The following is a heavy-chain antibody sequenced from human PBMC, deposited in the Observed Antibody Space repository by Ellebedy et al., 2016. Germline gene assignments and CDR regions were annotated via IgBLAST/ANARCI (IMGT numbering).Heavy chain of an antibody. Sequence: GESLKISCEASGFTFSSHAMSWVRQAPGKGLEWVSAVVGSGERTFYADSVKGRFTISRDNVKNSLYLQMNSLGVEDTAIYYCARARIDHWGHGTLVTVSS. CDR3: ARARIDH. CDR2: VVGSGERT. CDR1: GFTFSSHA. V-gene: IGHV3-23*01. J-gene: IGHJ4*01.